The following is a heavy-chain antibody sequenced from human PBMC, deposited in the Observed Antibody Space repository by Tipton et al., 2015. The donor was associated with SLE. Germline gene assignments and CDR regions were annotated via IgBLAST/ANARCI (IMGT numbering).Heavy chain of an antibody. J-gene: IGHJ5*02. D-gene: IGHD5-12*01. CDR3: AREDIVATTSAYNWFDP. V-gene: IGHV4-34*01. CDR1: GGSASGNY. CDR2: IHHHGGT. Sequence: TLSLTCAVYGGSASGNYWSWFRQPPGKGLEWIGEIHHHGGTNYNPSLKSRVTRSLDTSKNQFFLKLSFVTAADTAVYYCAREDIVATTSAYNWFDPWGQGTLVTVSS.